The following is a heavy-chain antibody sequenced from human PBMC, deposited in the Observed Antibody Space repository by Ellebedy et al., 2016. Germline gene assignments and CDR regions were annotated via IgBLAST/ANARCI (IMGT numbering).Heavy chain of an antibody. CDR2: ISTNNGNT. J-gene: IGHJ4*02. D-gene: IGHD3-22*01. CDR3: ARGSHYYDSSAYHD. Sequence: ASVKVSCXASGYTFTSVGISWVRQAPGQGLEWMGWISTNNGNTNFAQKLQGRVTMTTDTSTSTAYMELRSLRSDDTAVYYCARGSHYYDSSAYHDWGQGTLVTVSS. CDR1: GYTFTSVG. V-gene: IGHV1-18*01.